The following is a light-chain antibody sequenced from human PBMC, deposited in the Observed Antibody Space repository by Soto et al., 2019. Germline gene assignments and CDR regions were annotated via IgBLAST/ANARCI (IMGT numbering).Light chain of an antibody. CDR1: SSDVGGYNY. Sequence: ALTQPASVSGSPGQSITISCTGTSSDVGGYNYVSWYQLHPGKAPKLMIHEVSERPSGVSNRFSGSKSGNTASLTISGLQAEDEADYYCASYASSVTYVFGSGTKVTVL. V-gene: IGLV2-14*01. J-gene: IGLJ1*01. CDR2: EVS. CDR3: ASYASSVTYV.